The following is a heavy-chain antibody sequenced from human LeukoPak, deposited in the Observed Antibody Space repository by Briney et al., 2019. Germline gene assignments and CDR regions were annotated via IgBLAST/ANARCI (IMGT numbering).Heavy chain of an antibody. D-gene: IGHD2-2*01. J-gene: IGHJ4*02. Sequence: GASVKVSCKASGYTFTSYDINWVRQATGQGFEWMGGIMPMFGKTNYAQKFQGRVTTTADKATSTAYMELSSLRSEDTAVYYCAGGRTDIVVVPATLRNYYFDYWGQGTLVTVSS. CDR2: IMPMFGKT. CDR3: AGGRTDIVVVPATLRNYYFDY. V-gene: IGHV1-69*06. CDR1: GYTFTSYD.